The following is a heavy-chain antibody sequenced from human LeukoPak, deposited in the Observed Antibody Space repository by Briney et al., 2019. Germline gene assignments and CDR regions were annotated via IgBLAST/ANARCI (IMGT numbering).Heavy chain of an antibody. CDR2: IRYDGSNK. CDR1: GFTFSSYG. Sequence: GGSLRLSCAASGFTFSSYGMHWVRQAPGKGLEWVAFIRYDGSNKYYADSVKGRFTISRDNSKNTLYLQMNSLRAEDTAVYYCAKDRIYSSSWYYFDYWGQGTLVTVSS. V-gene: IGHV3-30*02. D-gene: IGHD6-13*01. CDR3: AKDRIYSSSWYYFDY. J-gene: IGHJ4*02.